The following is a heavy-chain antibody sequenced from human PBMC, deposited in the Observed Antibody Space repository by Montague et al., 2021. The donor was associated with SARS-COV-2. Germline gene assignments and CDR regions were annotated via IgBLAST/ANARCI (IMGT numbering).Heavy chain of an antibody. V-gene: IGHV4-39*02. CDR1: GGSISSSNYY. CDR2: IYYSGST. CDR3: AREGFSSGYYET. Sequence: SETLSLTCSVSGGSISSSNYYWGWIRQPPGKGLEWIGSIYYSGSTYYNPSLKSRVAISVDTSKNQFSLILRSMTAADTAVFYCAREGFSSGYYETWGQGTLVTVPS. D-gene: IGHD3-22*01. J-gene: IGHJ5*02.